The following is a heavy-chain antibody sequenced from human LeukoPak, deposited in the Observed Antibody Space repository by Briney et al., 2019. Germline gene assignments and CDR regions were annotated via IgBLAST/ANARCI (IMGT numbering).Heavy chain of an antibody. CDR1: GGSMSPYH. D-gene: IGHD6-19*01. V-gene: IGHV4-59*08. CDR2: IYYSAST. CDR3: ARAVSGRFDY. J-gene: IGHJ4*02. Sequence: SETLSLTCTVSGGSMSPYHWGWLRQPPGKGLEWTGYIYYSASTNYNPSLNSRVTISVDTSKNQFSLRLSSVTAADTAIYYCARAVSGRFDYWGQGTLVTVSS.